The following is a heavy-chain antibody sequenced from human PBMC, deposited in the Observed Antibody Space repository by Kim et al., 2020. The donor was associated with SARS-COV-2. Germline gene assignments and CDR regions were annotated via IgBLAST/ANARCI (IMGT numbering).Heavy chain of an antibody. Sequence: SVKVSCKASGGTFSSYAISWVRQAPGQGLEWMGGIIPIFGTANYAQKFQGRVTITADESTSTAYMELSSLRSEDTAVYYCARVGVDYDILTGYTLYYYYGMDVWSQGASVTVSS. CDR2: IIPIFGTA. CDR3: ARVGVDYDILTGYTLYYYYGMDV. D-gene: IGHD3-9*01. V-gene: IGHV1-69*13. CDR1: GGTFSSYA. J-gene: IGHJ6*02.